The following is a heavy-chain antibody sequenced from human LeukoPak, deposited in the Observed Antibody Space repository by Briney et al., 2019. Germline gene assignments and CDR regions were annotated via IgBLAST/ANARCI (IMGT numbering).Heavy chain of an antibody. V-gene: IGHV3-23*01. D-gene: IGHD3/OR15-3a*01. J-gene: IGHJ4*02. Sequence: GGSLRLSCAASGFTFSSYAMSWVRQAPGKGLEWVSAISGSGGSTYYADSVRGRFTISRDNAKNSLYLQMNSLRAEDTALYYCAVGPSFDYWGQGTLVTVSS. CDR2: ISGSGGST. CDR3: AVGPSFDY. CDR1: GFTFSSYA.